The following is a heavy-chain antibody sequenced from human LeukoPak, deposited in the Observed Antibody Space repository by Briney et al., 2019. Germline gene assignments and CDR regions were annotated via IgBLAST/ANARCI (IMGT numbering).Heavy chain of an antibody. CDR3: ARGRSNSYFLGDS. J-gene: IGHJ4*02. CDR1: GGSFGGYC. D-gene: IGHD5-18*01. Sequence: SETLSLTCGVSGGSFGGYCWSWIRQSPGKGLEWIGEKTESGSTNYNPSLKSRVTVSVDASKKQFSLNLRSVTAADTAVYYCARGRSNSYFLGDSWGQGTLVTVSS. V-gene: IGHV4-34*01. CDR2: KTESGST.